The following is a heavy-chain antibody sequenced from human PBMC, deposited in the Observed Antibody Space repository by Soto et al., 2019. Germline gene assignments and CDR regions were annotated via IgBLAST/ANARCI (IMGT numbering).Heavy chain of an antibody. CDR1: CGSISSVNYY. CDR2: IYHSGST. CDR3: ARTYSAYDKGYWFDP. D-gene: IGHD5-12*01. J-gene: IGHJ5*02. Sequence: PSETLSLTCTFSCGSISSVNYYCSWIRQHPGKGLEWIGYIYHSGSTYYNPSLKSRVSISVDRSKNQFSLKLVSVTAADTAVYYCARTYSAYDKGYWFDPWGQGTLVTVSS. V-gene: IGHV4-31*03.